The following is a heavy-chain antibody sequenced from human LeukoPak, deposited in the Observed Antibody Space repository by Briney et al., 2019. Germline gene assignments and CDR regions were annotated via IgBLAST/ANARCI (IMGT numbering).Heavy chain of an antibody. CDR2: ISGSGGST. J-gene: IGHJ4*02. Sequence: GGSLRLSCAASGFTFSSYAMSWVRQAPGKGLEWVSAISGSGGSTYYADSVKGRFTISRDNSKNTLYLQMNSLRAKDTAVYYCATGRTIVVVPAAMPDYWGQGTLVTVSS. CDR1: GFTFSSYA. D-gene: IGHD2-2*01. CDR3: ATGRTIVVVPAAMPDY. V-gene: IGHV3-23*01.